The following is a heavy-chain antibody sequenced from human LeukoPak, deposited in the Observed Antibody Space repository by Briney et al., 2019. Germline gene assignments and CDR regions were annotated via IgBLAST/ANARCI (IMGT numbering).Heavy chain of an antibody. J-gene: IGHJ4*02. CDR2: IYYSGST. V-gene: IGHV4-39*01. CDR3: ARKYCSGGSCYCFDY. D-gene: IGHD2-15*01. Sequence: PSETLSLTCTVSGGSISSSSYYWGWIRQPPGKGLEWIVSIYYSGSTYYNPSLKSRVTISVDTSKNQFSLKLSSVTAADTAVYYCARKYCSGGSCYCFDYWGQGTLVTVSS. CDR1: GGSISSSSYY.